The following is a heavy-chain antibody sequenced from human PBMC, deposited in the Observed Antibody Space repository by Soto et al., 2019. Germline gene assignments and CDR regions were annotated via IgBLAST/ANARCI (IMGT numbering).Heavy chain of an antibody. J-gene: IGHJ5*02. CDR2: IFSNDEK. V-gene: IGHV2-26*01. CDR1: GFSLSNARMG. D-gene: IGHD2-15*01. CDR3: ARLTGGYCSGGSCYT. Sequence: QVTLKESGPVLVKPTETLTLTCTVSGFSLSNARMGVSWIRQPPGKALEWLAHIFSNDEKSYSTSLKSRLTIXTDXSXNLVVLTLTNMDPVDTATYYCARLTGGYCSGGSCYTWGQGTLVTVSS.